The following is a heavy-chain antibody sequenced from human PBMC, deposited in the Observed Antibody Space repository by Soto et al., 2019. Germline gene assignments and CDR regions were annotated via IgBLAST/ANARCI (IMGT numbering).Heavy chain of an antibody. Sequence: GESLKISCKGSGYSFTSYWISWVRQMPGKGLEWMGRIDPSDSYTNYSPSFQGHVTIPADKSISTAYLQWRSLKASDTATYYCATLGYCSSTSCYGGYYYYYGMDVWGQGTTVTVYS. CDR3: ATLGYCSSTSCYGGYYYYYGMDV. D-gene: IGHD2-2*01. CDR1: GYSFTSYW. V-gene: IGHV5-10-1*01. CDR2: IDPSDSYT. J-gene: IGHJ6*02.